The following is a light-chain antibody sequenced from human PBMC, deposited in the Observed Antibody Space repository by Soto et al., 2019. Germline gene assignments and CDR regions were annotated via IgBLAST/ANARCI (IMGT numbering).Light chain of an antibody. J-gene: IGLJ1*01. V-gene: IGLV2-14*01. CDR3: SSYTSSSTLLYV. CDR1: SSDVGGYNY. CDR2: DVS. Sequence: QSALTQPASVSGSPGQSITISCTGTSSDVGGYNYVSWYQQHPGKAPKLMIYDVSNRPSGVSNRFSGSKSGNTASLTISGLQAEYEADYYCSSYTSSSTLLYVFGTGTKLTV.